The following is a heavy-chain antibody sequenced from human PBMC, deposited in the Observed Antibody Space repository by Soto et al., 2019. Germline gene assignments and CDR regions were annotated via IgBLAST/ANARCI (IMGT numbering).Heavy chain of an antibody. CDR1: GFTFDDYA. CDR3: AKDTMVRGVVAMPAFDI. CDR2: ISWNSGSI. Sequence: PGGSLRLSCAASGFTFDDYAMHWVRQAPGKGLEWVSGISWNSGSIGYADSVKGRFTISRDNAKNSLYLQMNSLRAEDTALYYCAKDTMVRGVVAMPAFDIWGQGTMVTVS. D-gene: IGHD3-10*01. V-gene: IGHV3-9*01. J-gene: IGHJ3*02.